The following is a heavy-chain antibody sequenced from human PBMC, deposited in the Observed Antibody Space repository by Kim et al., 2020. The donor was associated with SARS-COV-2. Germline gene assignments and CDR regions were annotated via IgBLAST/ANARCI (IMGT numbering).Heavy chain of an antibody. J-gene: IGHJ4*02. CDR3: ARGYCSGGSCYPFDY. CDR1: GFTFSSYG. D-gene: IGHD2-15*01. Sequence: GGSLRLSCAASGFTFSSYGMHWVRQAPGKGLEWVAVIWYDGSNKYYADSVKGRFTISRDNSKNTLYLQMNSLRAEDTAVYYCARGYCSGGSCYPFDYWGQGTLVTVSS. CDR2: IWYDGSNK. V-gene: IGHV3-33*01.